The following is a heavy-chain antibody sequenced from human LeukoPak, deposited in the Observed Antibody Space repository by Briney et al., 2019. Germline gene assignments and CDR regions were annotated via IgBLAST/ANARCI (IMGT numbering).Heavy chain of an antibody. J-gene: IGHJ4*02. Sequence: ASVKVSCKASGYTFTGYYMHWVRQAPGQGLEWMGWINPNSGGTNYAQKFQGRVTMTRDTSISTAYMELSRLRSDDTAVYYCERVRRSGSYPSYWGQGTLVTVSS. D-gene: IGHD1-26*01. CDR1: GYTFTGYY. V-gene: IGHV1-2*02. CDR2: INPNSGGT. CDR3: ERVRRSGSYPSY.